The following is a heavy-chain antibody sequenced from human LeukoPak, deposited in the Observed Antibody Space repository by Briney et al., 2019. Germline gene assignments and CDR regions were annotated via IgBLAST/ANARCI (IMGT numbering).Heavy chain of an antibody. D-gene: IGHD5-18*01. Sequence: KISETLSLTCTVSGYSISSGYYWGWIRQPPGKGLEWIGSIYHSGSTYYNPSLKSRVTISVDTSKNQFSLKLSSVTAADTAVYYCARVPGYSYGHFDYWGQGTLVTVSS. CDR2: IYHSGST. CDR1: GYSISSGYY. CDR3: ARVPGYSYGHFDY. V-gene: IGHV4-38-2*02. J-gene: IGHJ4*02.